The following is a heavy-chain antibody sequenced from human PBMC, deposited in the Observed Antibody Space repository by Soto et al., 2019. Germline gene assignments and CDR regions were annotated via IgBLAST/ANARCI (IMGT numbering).Heavy chain of an antibody. CDR3: ARDYGGHYFDY. CDR2: VIPIFGTA. D-gene: IGHD4-17*01. V-gene: IGHV1-69*13. J-gene: IGHJ4*02. CDR1: GGTFSSYA. Sequence: ASVKVSCKASGGTFSSYAISWVRQAPGQGLEWMGGVIPIFGTANYAQKFQGRVTITADESTSTAYMELSSLRSEDTAVYYCARDYGGHYFDYWGQGTLVTVSS.